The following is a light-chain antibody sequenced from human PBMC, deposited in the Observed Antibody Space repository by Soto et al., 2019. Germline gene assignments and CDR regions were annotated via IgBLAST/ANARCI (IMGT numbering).Light chain of an antibody. CDR3: QQSQNWPPVKST. V-gene: IGKV3-15*01. J-gene: IGKJ2*01. CDR2: GAP. Sequence: EIMMTQSPATLSVSPGERATLSCRASQSVSSNLAWYQQKPGQAPRLLIYGAPTRATGIPARFSGSGSGTEVTLTISSLQSEDFAVYYCQQSQNWPPVKSTFGPETKLEIK. CDR1: QSVSSN.